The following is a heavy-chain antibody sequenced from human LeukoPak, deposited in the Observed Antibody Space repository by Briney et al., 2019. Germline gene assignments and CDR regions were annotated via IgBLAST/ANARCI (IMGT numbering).Heavy chain of an antibody. Sequence: SETLSLTCAVYGGSFSGYYWAWIRQPPGKGLEWIGEIHYSGATNYSPSLKSRVIISGDPSRNQFSLKLTSLTAADTAIYYCARGALIVYAFDIWGQGALVTVSS. CDR3: ARGALIVYAFDI. CDR1: GGSFSGYY. J-gene: IGHJ3*02. V-gene: IGHV4-34*01. D-gene: IGHD1-26*01. CDR2: IHYSGAT.